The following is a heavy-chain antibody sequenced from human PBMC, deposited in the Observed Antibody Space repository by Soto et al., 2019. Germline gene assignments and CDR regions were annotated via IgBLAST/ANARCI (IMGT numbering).Heavy chain of an antibody. V-gene: IGHV4-59*01. CDR2: IYYSGST. J-gene: IGHJ6*02. D-gene: IGHD3-3*01. CDR3: ARESTSTYYDFWSGPATIYYYGMDV. Sequence: SETLSLTCTVSGGSISSYYWSWIRQPPGKGLEWIGYIYYSGSTNYNPSLKSRVTISVDTSKNQFSLKLSSVTAADTAVYYCARESTSTYYDFWSGPATIYYYGMDVWGQGTTVTSP. CDR1: GGSISSYY.